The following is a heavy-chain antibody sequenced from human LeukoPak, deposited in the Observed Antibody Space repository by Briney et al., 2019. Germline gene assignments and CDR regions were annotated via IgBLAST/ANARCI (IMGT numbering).Heavy chain of an antibody. D-gene: IGHD3-22*01. J-gene: IGHJ4*02. CDR2: IYSGGST. CDR3: ARGPYDSSGYYVGPSDY. Sequence: QPGGSLRLSCAASGFTVSSNYMSWVRQAPGKGLEWVSVIYSGGSTYYADSVKGRFTISRDNSKNTLYLQMNSLRAEDTAVYYCARGPYDSSGYYVGPSDYWGQGTLVTVSS. CDR1: GFTVSSNY. V-gene: IGHV3-66*01.